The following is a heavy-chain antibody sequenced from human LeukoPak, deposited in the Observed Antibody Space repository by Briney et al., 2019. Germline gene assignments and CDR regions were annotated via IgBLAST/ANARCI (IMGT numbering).Heavy chain of an antibody. J-gene: IGHJ5*02. CDR3: ARRKNWGLTLNWFDP. CDR2: INHSGST. Sequence: SETLSLTCAVYGGSFSGCYWSWIRQPPGKGLEWIGEINHSGSTNYNPSLKSRVTISVDTSKNQFSLKLSSVTAADTAVYYCARRKNWGLTLNWFDPWGQGTLVTVSS. D-gene: IGHD7-27*01. CDR1: GGSFSGCY. V-gene: IGHV4-34*01.